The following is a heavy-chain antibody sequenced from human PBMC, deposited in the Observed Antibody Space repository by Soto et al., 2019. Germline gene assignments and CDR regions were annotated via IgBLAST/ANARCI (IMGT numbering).Heavy chain of an antibody. J-gene: IGHJ6*02. V-gene: IGHV3-49*04. CDR2: IRSKAYGGTT. CDR1: GFTFGDYA. CDR3: TTARVTMVRGVIIDYYYGMDV. Sequence: SLRLSCTASGFTFGDYAMSWVRQAPGKGLEWVGFIRSKAYGGTTEYAASVKGRFTISRDDSKSIAYLQMNSLKTEDTAVYYCTTARVTMVRGVIIDYYYGMDVWGQGTTVTVSS. D-gene: IGHD3-10*01.